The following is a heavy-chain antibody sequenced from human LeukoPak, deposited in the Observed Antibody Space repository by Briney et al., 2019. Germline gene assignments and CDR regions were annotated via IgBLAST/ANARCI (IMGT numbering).Heavy chain of an antibody. V-gene: IGHV3-11*05. Sequence: GGSLRLSCAAPGFSLSDYYTIWIRQAPGKGLEWVSSISSSSGYTYYADSVKGRFTISRDNAKNSLYLQMNSLRAEETAVYYCARDQYRGGWYFYWGQGTLVTVSS. CDR2: ISSSSGYT. CDR1: GFSLSDYY. D-gene: IGHD6-19*01. CDR3: ARDQYRGGWYFY. J-gene: IGHJ4*02.